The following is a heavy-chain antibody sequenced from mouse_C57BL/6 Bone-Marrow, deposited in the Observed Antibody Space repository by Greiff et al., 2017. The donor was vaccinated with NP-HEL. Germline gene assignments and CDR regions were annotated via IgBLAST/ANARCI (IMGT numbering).Heavy chain of an antibody. J-gene: IGHJ4*01. CDR1: GYTFTSYW. D-gene: IGHD1-1*01. CDR3: ASITTPYYYAMDY. CDR2: IDPSDSYT. Sequence: VQLQQPGAELVRPGTSVKLSCKASGYTFTSYWMHWVKQRPGQGLEWIGVIDPSDSYTNYNQKFKGKATLTVDTSSSTAYMQLSSLTSEDSAVYYCASITTPYYYAMDYWGQGTSVTVSS. V-gene: IGHV1-59*01.